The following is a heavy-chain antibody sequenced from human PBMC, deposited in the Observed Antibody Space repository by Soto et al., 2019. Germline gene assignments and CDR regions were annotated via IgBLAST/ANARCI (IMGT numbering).Heavy chain of an antibody. V-gene: IGHV1-69*13. Sequence: SVKVSCKASGGTFSSYAISWVRQAPGQGLEWMGGIIPIFGTANYAQKFQGRVTITADESTSTAYMELSSLRSEDTAVYYCARDLRKEGYSYGFYYYGMDVWG. J-gene: IGHJ6*02. CDR1: GGTFSSYA. CDR2: IIPIFGTA. CDR3: ARDLRKEGYSYGFYYYGMDV. D-gene: IGHD5-18*01.